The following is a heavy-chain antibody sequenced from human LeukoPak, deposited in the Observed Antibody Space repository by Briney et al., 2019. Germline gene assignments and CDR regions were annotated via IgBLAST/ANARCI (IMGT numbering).Heavy chain of an antibody. J-gene: IGHJ6*03. CDR1: GGSISSYY. D-gene: IGHD2-21*02. CDR2: INHSGST. Sequence: SETLSLTCTVSGGSISSYYWSWIRQPPGKGLEWIGEINHSGSTNYNPSLKSRVTISVDTSKNQFSLKLSSVTAADTAVYYCARLGVTSPSWGYYYYYMDVWGKGTTVTVSS. V-gene: IGHV4-34*01. CDR3: ARLGVTSPSWGYYYYYMDV.